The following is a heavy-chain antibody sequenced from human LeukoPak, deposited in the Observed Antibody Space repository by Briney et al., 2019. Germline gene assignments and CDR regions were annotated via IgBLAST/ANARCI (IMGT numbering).Heavy chain of an antibody. CDR2: IIPIFGTA. Sequence: SVKVSCKASGGTFSSYAISWVRQAPGQGFEWMGGIIPIFGTANYAQKFQGRVTITADESTSTAYMELSSLRSEDTAVYYCARDVLRYFDWLLPQYYYYGMDVWGQGTTVTVSS. CDR1: GGTFSSYA. CDR3: ARDVLRYFDWLLPQYYYYGMDV. J-gene: IGHJ6*02. V-gene: IGHV1-69*13. D-gene: IGHD3-9*01.